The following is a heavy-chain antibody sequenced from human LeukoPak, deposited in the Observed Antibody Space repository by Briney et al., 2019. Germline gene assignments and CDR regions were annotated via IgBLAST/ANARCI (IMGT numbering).Heavy chain of an antibody. CDR3: ARDLGGDLNDS. CDR1: VYTFTGYY. V-gene: IGHV1-2*02. J-gene: IGHJ4*02. CDR2: INPNSCGT. Sequence: ASVKVSCKASVYTFTGYYMQWVPQAPGQGLEWMGCINPNSCGTNYAQKFKGRVSMSRDTSISTASMELSRLRSDDTAVYYCARDLGGDLNDSWGPGKLVTASS. D-gene: IGHD2-21*02.